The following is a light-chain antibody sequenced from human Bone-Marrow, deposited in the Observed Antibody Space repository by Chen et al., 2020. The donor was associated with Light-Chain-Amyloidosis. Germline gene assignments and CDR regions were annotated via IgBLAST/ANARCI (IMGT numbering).Light chain of an antibody. CDR3: QSADSSGTYEVI. Sequence: SYELTRPPSVSVSPGQTARITCSGDDLPTKYAYWYQQKPGQAPVLVIHRDTERPSGIAERFSGSSSGTTATLTISGVQAEDEADSHCQSADSSGTYEVIFGGGTKLTVL. CDR2: RDT. CDR1: DLPTKY. V-gene: IGLV3-25*03. J-gene: IGLJ2*01.